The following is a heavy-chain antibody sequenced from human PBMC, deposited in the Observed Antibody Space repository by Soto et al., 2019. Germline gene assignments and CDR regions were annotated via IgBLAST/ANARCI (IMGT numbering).Heavy chain of an antibody. V-gene: IGHV1-69*13. J-gene: IGHJ6*02. CDR3: ARAGVLEYYYYYGMDV. Sequence: SVKVTCKASGGTFSSYASSWVRQAPGQGLEWMGGIIPIFGTANYAQKFQGRVTITADESTSTAYMELSSLRSEDTAVYYCARAGVLEYYYYYGMDVWGQGTTVTVSS. CDR1: GGTFSSYA. CDR2: IIPIFGTA.